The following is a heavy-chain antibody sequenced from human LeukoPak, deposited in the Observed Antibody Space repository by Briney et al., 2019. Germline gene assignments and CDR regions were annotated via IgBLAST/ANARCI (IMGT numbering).Heavy chain of an antibody. CDR1: GGSFSGYY. J-gene: IGHJ4*02. CDR2: INHSGST. D-gene: IGHD4-23*01. Sequence: PSETLSLTCAVYGGSFSGYYWSWIRQPPGKGLEWIGEINHSGSTNYNPSLKSRVTISVDTSKNQFSLKLSSVTAADTAVYYCVIDDSDGNIYWGQGTLVTVSS. CDR3: VIDDSDGNIY. V-gene: IGHV4-34*01.